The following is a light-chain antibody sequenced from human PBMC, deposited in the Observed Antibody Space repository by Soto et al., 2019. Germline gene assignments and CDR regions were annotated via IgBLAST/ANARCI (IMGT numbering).Light chain of an antibody. CDR2: AVS. J-gene: IGKJ1*01. Sequence: DIQMTQSPSSLSASVGDGVTITCRASQGIKNDLAWYQQKPGKAPKRLIYAVSSLQSEVPSRFSGSGSGTEFTLTISRLQPEDVATYYCLQHHSYPQTFGQGTKWIS. CDR3: LQHHSYPQT. CDR1: QGIKND. V-gene: IGKV1-17*01.